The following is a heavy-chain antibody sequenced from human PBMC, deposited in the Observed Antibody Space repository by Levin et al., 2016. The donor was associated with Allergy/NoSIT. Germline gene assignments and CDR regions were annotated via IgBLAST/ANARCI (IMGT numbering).Heavy chain of an antibody. CDR2: IYWDDDK. J-gene: IGHJ4*02. D-gene: IGHD3-10*01. CDR3: APTYGRNYIFDY. V-gene: IGHV2-5*02. Sequence: WIRQPPGKALEWLALIYWDDDKRYSPSLDSRLTITKDTSENRVVLTLTNMDPEDTATYFCAPTYGRNYIFDYWGQGTLVTVSS.